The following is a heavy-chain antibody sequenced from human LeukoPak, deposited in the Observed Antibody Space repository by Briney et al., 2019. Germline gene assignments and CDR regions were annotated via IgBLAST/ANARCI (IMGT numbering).Heavy chain of an antibody. D-gene: IGHD1-26*01. J-gene: IGHJ4*02. V-gene: IGHV4-59*08. CDR2: IYYTGST. CDR3: ASLYPPSGSYSNFDF. Sequence: SETLSLTCTVSNGSIGTYYWSWIRQPPGKGLEWIGYIYYTGSTKYNPSLKSRVTISVDTSKNQFSLKPSSVTAADTAVYYCASLYPPSGSYSNFDFWGQGTLVTVSS. CDR1: NGSIGTYY.